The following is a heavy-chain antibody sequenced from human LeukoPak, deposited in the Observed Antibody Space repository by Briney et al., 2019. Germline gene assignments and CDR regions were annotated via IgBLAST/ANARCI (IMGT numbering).Heavy chain of an antibody. J-gene: IGHJ5*02. V-gene: IGHV4-34*01. Sequence: SETLSLTCAVYGGSFSGYYWSWIRQPPGKGLEWIGEINHSGSTNYNPSLKSRVTISVDTSKNQFSLKLSSVTAADTAVYYCARQSGYGEYNWFDPWGQGTLVTVSS. CDR1: GGSFSGYY. CDR2: INHSGST. CDR3: ARQSGYGEYNWFDP. D-gene: IGHD4-17*01.